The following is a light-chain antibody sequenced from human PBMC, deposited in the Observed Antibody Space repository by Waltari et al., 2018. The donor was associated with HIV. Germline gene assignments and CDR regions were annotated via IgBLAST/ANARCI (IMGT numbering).Light chain of an antibody. CDR3: SSYTSSSTLGV. J-gene: IGLJ1*01. Sequence: QSALTQPAPVSGSPGHSVTISCPGTSSYIGGYNYVSWYQQHPGKAPKLMISDVSHRPSGVSNRFSGSKSGNTASLTISGLQAEDEADYYCSSYTSSSTLGVFGSGTKVTVL. CDR2: DVS. V-gene: IGLV2-14*03. CDR1: SSYIGGYNY.